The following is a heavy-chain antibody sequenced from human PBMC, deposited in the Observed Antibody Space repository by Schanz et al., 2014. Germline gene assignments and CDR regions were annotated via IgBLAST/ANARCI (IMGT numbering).Heavy chain of an antibody. V-gene: IGHV3-33*06. CDR3: VKDLQRELLRDDHYYGMDV. Sequence: LVESGGGVVQPGRSLRLSCAASGFTFSSYGMHWVRQVPGKGLEWVAVVCYDGSKKYYADSVKGRFTTSRDNSKNTMYLQMNSLRAEDTAVYYCVKDLQRELLRDDHYYGMDVWGQGTTVTVAS. CDR2: VCYDGSKK. D-gene: IGHD1-26*01. J-gene: IGHJ6*02. CDR1: GFTFSSYG.